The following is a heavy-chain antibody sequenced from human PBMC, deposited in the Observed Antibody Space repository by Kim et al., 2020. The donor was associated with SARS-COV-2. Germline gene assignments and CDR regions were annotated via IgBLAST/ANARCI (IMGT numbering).Heavy chain of an antibody. Sequence: GGSLRLSCAASGFTVSSNYMSWVRQAPGKGLKWVSVIYKGGSTYYADSVKGRFTISRDNSKNTLYLQMNSLRAEDTAIYYCARGGKWQLGSLYFEDWGQGAPVTVSS. CDR2: IYKGGST. CDR3: ARGGKWQLGSLYFED. D-gene: IGHD3-16*02. V-gene: IGHV3-66*01. J-gene: IGHJ4*02. CDR1: GFTVSSNY.